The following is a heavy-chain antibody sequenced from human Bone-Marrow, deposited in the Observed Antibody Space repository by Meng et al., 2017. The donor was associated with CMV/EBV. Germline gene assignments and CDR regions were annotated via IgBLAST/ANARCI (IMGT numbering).Heavy chain of an antibody. CDR2: ISSSSSNI. CDR1: GFTFSSYR. Sequence: GGSLRLSCAAFGFTFSSYRMNWVRQAPGKGLEWVSSISSSSSNIYYADSVKGGFTISRDNAKNSLYLQMSSLRVEDTALYYCARKFMITIGGIISGMDVWGQGTTVTVSS. CDR3: ARKFMITIGGIISGMDV. V-gene: IGHV3-21*04. D-gene: IGHD3-16*02. J-gene: IGHJ6*02.